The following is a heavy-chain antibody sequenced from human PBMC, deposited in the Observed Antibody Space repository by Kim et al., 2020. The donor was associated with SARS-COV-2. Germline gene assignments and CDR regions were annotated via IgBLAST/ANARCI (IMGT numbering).Heavy chain of an antibody. Sequence: QKFQGRVTITAHESTSTAYMELSSLRSEDTAVYYCARYCSSTSCYRPLDYWGQGTLVTVSS. CDR3: ARYCSSTSCYRPLDY. D-gene: IGHD2-2*02. J-gene: IGHJ4*01. V-gene: IGHV1-69*01.